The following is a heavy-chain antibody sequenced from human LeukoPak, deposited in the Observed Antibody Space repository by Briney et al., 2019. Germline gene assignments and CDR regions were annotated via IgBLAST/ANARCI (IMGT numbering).Heavy chain of an antibody. CDR3: ATHQYYYDSSGSPDGY. D-gene: IGHD3-22*01. J-gene: IGHJ4*02. V-gene: IGHV1-46*01. CDR1: GYTFTSYY. CDR2: INPSGGST. Sequence: ASVKVSCKASGYTFTSYYMHWVRQAPGQGLEWMGIINPSGGSTSYAQKFQGRVTMTRDTSTSTVYMELSSLRSEDTAVYYCATHQYYYDSSGSPDGYWGQGTLVTVSS.